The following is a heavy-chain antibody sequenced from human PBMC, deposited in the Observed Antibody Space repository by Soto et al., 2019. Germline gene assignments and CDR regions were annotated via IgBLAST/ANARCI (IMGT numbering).Heavy chain of an antibody. D-gene: IGHD5-12*01. CDR3: ERDGYSGYVVNYYYYYGMDV. J-gene: IGHJ6*02. Sequence: SQTLSLTCAISGDSVSSNSAAWNWIRQSPSRGLEWLGRTYYRSKWYNDYAVSVKSRITINPDTSKNQFSLQLNSVTPEDTAVYYCERDGYSGYVVNYYYYYGMDVWGQGTTVTVSS. CDR1: GDSVSSNSAA. CDR2: TYYRSKWYN. V-gene: IGHV6-1*01.